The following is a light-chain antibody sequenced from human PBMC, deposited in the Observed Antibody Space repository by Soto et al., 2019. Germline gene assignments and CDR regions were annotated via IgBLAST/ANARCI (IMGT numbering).Light chain of an antibody. J-gene: IGKJ1*01. V-gene: IGKV3-20*01. CDR1: QSVRSIY. CDR3: QQYGSSPWT. Sequence: ETVLTQSPGTLSLSPGERATLSCRASQSVRSIYLAWYQQRPGQAPRLLIYGASSRATGIPDRFSGSGSGTDFTLTISRVEPEDFAVYYCQQYGSSPWTFGQGTKV. CDR2: GAS.